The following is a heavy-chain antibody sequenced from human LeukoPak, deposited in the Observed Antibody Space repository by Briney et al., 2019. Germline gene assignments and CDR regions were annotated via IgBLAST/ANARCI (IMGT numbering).Heavy chain of an antibody. D-gene: IGHD3-10*01. CDR2: ISWNSGIR. Sequence: GGSLRLSCVASGFTLRSYVMNWVRQTPGKGLEWVSFISWNSGIRGYADSVKGRFTISRDNAKNSLYLQMKSLRAEDTALYYCAKGCYGSGSYVDYWGQGSLVIVSS. V-gene: IGHV3-9*01. CDR3: AKGCYGSGSYVDY. J-gene: IGHJ4*02. CDR1: GFTLRSYV.